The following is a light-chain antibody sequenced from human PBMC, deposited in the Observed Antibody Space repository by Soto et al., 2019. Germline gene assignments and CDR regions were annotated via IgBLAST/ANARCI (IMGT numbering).Light chain of an antibody. V-gene: IGKV3-20*01. CDR3: QQYGSSPLT. CDR1: ESVSDNY. CDR2: GAS. Sequence: EIVLTQSPGTLSLSPGERATLSCRASESVSDNYLAWDQQRSGQAPRLVIYGASSRATAVPDRFSGSGSGADFTLTISRLEPEDFAVYYCQQYGSSPLTVGGGTKVEIK. J-gene: IGKJ4*01.